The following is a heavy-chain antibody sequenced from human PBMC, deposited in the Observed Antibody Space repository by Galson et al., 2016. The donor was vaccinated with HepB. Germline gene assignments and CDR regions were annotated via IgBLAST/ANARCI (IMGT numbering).Heavy chain of an antibody. CDR1: GLTFSSYA. CDR3: ARYSNSWAPFDY. Sequence: SLRLSCAASGLTFSSYAMTWARQAPGKGLEWVSGISGSGANTYYANAVKGRFTISRDNSNNTLYLQVNSLRAEDTALYFCARYSNSWAPFDYWGQGSLVTVSS. J-gene: IGHJ4*02. V-gene: IGHV3-23*01. CDR2: ISGSGANT. D-gene: IGHD6-13*01.